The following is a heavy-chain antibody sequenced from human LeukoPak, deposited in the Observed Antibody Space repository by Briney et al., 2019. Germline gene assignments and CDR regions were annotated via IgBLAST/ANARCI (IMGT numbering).Heavy chain of an antibody. CDR2: INYSGST. D-gene: IGHD3-10*01. CDR3: ARARLSIVRGITNFAY. Sequence: PSETLSLTCTVSGGSISSSTYYWGWIRQPPGKGLEWIGTINYSGSTFYNPSLKSRVTISVDTSKNQFSLMLNSVTAADTALNFCARARLSIVRGITNFAYWGQGTVVTVSS. CDR1: GGSISSSTYY. J-gene: IGHJ4*02. V-gene: IGHV4-39*01.